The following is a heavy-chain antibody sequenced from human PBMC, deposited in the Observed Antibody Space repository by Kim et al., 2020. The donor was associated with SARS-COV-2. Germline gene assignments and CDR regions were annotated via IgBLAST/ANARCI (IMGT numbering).Heavy chain of an antibody. CDR2: ISGDGTNT. V-gene: IGHV3-43*02. CDR1: GFSFDDYA. D-gene: IGHD5-12*01. CDR3: ALAFGHSGYADSFQY. J-gene: IGHJ4*02. Sequence: GGSLRLSCAASGFSFDDYAMHWVRQLPGKGLEWVAVISGDGTNTYYAGSMKGRFTISRDNNKNSLFLQMNSLTTDDTAVYYCALAFGHSGYADSFQYWGQGILVTVSS.